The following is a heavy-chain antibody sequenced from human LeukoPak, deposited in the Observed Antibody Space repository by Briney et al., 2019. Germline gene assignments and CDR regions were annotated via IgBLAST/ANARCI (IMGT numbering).Heavy chain of an antibody. CDR1: GYIFTNFG. Sequence: GSVKVSCKASGYIFTNFGISWVRQARGQGLEWMGWISGYNGNTKYVQKFQGRVTMTTDTSTSTAYMELRSLRSDDTAVYYCAKDFTVISFGGVPGAAFDIWGQGTMVTVSS. CDR2: ISGYNGNT. J-gene: IGHJ3*02. CDR3: AKDFTVISFGGVPGAAFDI. V-gene: IGHV1-18*01. D-gene: IGHD3-16*01.